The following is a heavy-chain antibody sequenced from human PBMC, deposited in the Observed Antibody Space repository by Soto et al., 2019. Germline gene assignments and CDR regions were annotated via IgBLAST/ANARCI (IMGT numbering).Heavy chain of an antibody. CDR1: GGSISSSSYY. CDR2: IYYSGST. D-gene: IGHD4-17*01. Sequence: QLQLQESGPGLVKPSETLSLTCTVSGGSISSSSYYWGWIRQPPGKGLEWIGSIYYSGSTYYNPSLKSRVTLSVDTSKNQFSLKLSSVTAADTAVYYCARSPYGDYVFDFDYWGQGTLVTVSS. V-gene: IGHV4-39*01. CDR3: ARSPYGDYVFDFDY. J-gene: IGHJ4*02.